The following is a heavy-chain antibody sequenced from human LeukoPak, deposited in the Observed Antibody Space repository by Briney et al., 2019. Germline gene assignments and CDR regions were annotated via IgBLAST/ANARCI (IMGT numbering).Heavy chain of an antibody. V-gene: IGHV4-34*01. CDR1: GGSFSGYY. CDR2: INHSGST. D-gene: IGHD3-22*01. CDR3: ARGIRSYYDSSGIYYFDY. J-gene: IGHJ4*02. Sequence: KPSGTLSLTCAVYGGSFSGYYWSWIRQPPGKGLEWIGEINHSGSTNYNPSLKSRVTISVDTSKNQFSLKLSSVTAADTAVYYCARGIRSYYDSSGIYYFDYWGQGTLVTVSS.